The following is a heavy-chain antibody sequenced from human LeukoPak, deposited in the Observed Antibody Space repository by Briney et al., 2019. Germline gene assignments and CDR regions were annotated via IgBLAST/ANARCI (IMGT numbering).Heavy chain of an antibody. D-gene: IGHD2-8*01. V-gene: IGHV4-38-2*02. CDR3: ARDTSLYYGIPFDY. CDR1: GYSISSGYY. CDR2: IYHSGST. J-gene: IGHJ4*02. Sequence: SETLSLTCTVSGYSISSGYYWGWIRQPPGKGLEWIGSIYHSGSTYYNPSLKSRVTISVDTSKNQFSLKLRSVTAADTAVYYCARDTSLYYGIPFDYWGQGTLVTVSS.